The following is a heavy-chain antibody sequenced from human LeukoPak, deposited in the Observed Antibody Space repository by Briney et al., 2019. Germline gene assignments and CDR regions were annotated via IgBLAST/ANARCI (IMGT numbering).Heavy chain of an antibody. CDR2: IYPGDSDT. CDR1: GYSFTSYW. J-gene: IGHJ4*02. D-gene: IGHD3-10*01. Sequence: GESLKISCKGSGYSFTSYWIGWVRQMPGKGLEWMGIIYPGDSDTRYSPSFQGQVTISADKSISTAYLQWSSLKPSDTAMYYCARGYYYGSGSYYSSLDYWGQGTLVTVSS. V-gene: IGHV5-51*01. CDR3: ARGYYYGSGSYYSSLDY.